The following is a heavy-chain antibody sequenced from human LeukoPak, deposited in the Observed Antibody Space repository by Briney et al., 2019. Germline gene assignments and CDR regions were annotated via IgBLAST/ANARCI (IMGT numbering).Heavy chain of an antibody. D-gene: IGHD3/OR15-3a*01. V-gene: IGHV3-23*01. CDR2: ISGSGGST. J-gene: IGHJ6*02. CDR1: GFTFSSYA. CDR3: AKAWGTGYYARLDRYYYGMDV. Sequence: GGSLRLSCAASGFTFSSYAISWVRQAPGKGLEWVSAISGSGGSTYYADSVKGRFTISRDNSKNTLYLQMNSPRAEDTAVYYCAKAWGTGYYARLDRYYYGMDVWGQGTTVTVSS.